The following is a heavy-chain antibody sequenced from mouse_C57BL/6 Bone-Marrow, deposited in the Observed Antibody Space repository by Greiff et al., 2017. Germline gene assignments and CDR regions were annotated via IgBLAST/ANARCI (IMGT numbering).Heavy chain of an antibody. V-gene: IGHV14-2*01. J-gene: IGHJ1*03. D-gene: IGHD2-3*01. CDR2: IDPEDGET. CDR1: GFNIKDYY. Sequence: EVKLQQSGAELVKPGASVKLSCTASGFNIKDYYMHWVKQRTEQGLEWIGRIDPEDGETKYAPKFQGKATITADQPSNTAYLQLSSLTSEDTAVYYCARPIYDGYYVGWYFDVWGTGTTVTVSS. CDR3: ARPIYDGYYVGWYFDV.